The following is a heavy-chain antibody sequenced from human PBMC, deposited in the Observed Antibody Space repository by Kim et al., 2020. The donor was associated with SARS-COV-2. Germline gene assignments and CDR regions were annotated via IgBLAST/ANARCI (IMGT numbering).Heavy chain of an antibody. CDR1: GGSFSLDY. CDR2: INHGGTT. V-gene: IGHV4-34*01. J-gene: IGHJ6*03. Sequence: SETLSLTCAVSGGSFSLDYWTWIRQSPGKGLEWIGEINHGGTTNYNPSLASRVTVLKDTSKNQFSLRLRSVTAADTALYFCARQRQGMAKFSHFGILTGSTAHYYYTDVWGQGTSVTVSS. D-gene: IGHD3-9*01. CDR3: ARQRQGMAKFSHFGILTGSTAHYYYTDV.